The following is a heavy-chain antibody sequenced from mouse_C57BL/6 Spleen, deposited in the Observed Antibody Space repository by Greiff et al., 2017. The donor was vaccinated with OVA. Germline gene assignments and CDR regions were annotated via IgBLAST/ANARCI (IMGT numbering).Heavy chain of an antibody. D-gene: IGHD2-3*01. J-gene: IGHJ2*01. Sequence: VKLVESGAELARPGASVKLSCKASGYTFTSYGISWVKQRTGQGLEWVGEIYPRSGNTYYNEKFKGKATLTADKSSSTAYMELRSLTSEDSAVYFCARGGDGPFDYWGQGTTLTVSS. V-gene: IGHV1-81*01. CDR1: GYTFTSYG. CDR3: ARGGDGPFDY. CDR2: IYPRSGNT.